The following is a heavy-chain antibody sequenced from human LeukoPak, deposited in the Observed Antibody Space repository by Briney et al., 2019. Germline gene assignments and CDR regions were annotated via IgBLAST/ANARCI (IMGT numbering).Heavy chain of an antibody. Sequence: PSETLSLTCSLSFGSISSSKWWSWVRQSPVKGLEWIGEIFLYGTTNYNPSFASRVTMSVDRSRNQFSLKLTSVTAADTAVYYCARQKWEQQGRDYYFNGLDVWGPGTTVIVSS. CDR2: IFLYGTT. D-gene: IGHD1/OR15-1a*01. V-gene: IGHV4-4*02. J-gene: IGHJ6*02. CDR1: FGSISSSKW. CDR3: ARQKWEQQGRDYYFNGLDV.